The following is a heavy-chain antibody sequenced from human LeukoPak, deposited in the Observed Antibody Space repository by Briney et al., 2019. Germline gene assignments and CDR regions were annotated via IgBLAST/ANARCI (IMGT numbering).Heavy chain of an antibody. V-gene: IGHV3-30*02. CDR3: AKDHSGYDYYFDY. CDR2: IRYDGTNK. Sequence: GGSLRLSCAASEFTFSSFGMYWLRQAPRKGLEWVAFIRYDGTNKYYADSVKGRFTISRDNSKNTLYLQMNSLRAEDTAVYYCAKDHSGYDYYFDYWGQGTLVTVSS. CDR1: EFTFSSFG. J-gene: IGHJ4*02. D-gene: IGHD5-12*01.